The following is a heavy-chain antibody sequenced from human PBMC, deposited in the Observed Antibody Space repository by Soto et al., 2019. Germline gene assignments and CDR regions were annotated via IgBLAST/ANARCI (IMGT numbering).Heavy chain of an antibody. V-gene: IGHV3-7*02. Sequence: PGESLRLSSSASGFTFSGSWMTCVRQAPGKGLELVANIKQDGSEKYYVDSVKGRFTISRDNAKNSLYLQMNSLRAEDTAVYYCATHPYSSGWYCWGQGP. J-gene: IGHJ4*02. CDR3: ATHPYSSGWYC. D-gene: IGHD6-13*01. CDR1: GFTFSGSW. CDR2: IKQDGSEK.